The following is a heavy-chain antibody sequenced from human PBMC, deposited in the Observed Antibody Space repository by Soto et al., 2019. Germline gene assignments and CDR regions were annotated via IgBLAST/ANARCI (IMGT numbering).Heavy chain of an antibody. CDR2: INTDNGNT. V-gene: IGHV1-3*04. Sequence: ASVKVSCKASGYIFRNFAIHWVRQAPGQRLEWMGWINTDNGNTKYSQKLQGRVTITRDTSATTAYMDLSSLRSEDMGIYYCARGQRWNDVLTAFDYWG. J-gene: IGHJ4*01. CDR1: GYIFRNFA. D-gene: IGHD3-9*01. CDR3: ARGQRWNDVLTAFDY.